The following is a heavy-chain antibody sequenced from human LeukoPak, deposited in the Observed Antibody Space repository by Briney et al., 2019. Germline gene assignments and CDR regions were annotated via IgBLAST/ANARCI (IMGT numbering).Heavy chain of an antibody. V-gene: IGHV3-23*01. J-gene: IGHJ3*02. CDR2: ISGSGGST. D-gene: IGHD6-13*01. CDR1: GFTFRSYA. CDR3: ARDRSAWYRKDAFDS. Sequence: GGSLRLSCAASGFTFRSYAMSWVRQAPGKGLEWVSDISGSGGSTYYADSVKGRFIISRDNSKNTLYLQMNSLRGEDTAVYYCARDRSAWYRKDAFDSWGQGTMVTVSS.